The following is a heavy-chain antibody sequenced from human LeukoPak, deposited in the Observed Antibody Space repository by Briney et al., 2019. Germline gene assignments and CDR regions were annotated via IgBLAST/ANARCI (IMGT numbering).Heavy chain of an antibody. CDR1: GFTFSSYA. Sequence: PGRSLRLSCAASGFTFSSYAMHWVRQAPGKGLEWVAVISYDGSNKYYADSVKGRFTISRDNSQNTLYLQMNSLRAEDTAVYYCARDPLSTRGSGTYYTYWGQGTLVTVSS. CDR2: ISYDGSNK. D-gene: IGHD3-10*01. CDR3: ARDPLSTRGSGTYYTY. J-gene: IGHJ4*02. V-gene: IGHV3-30-3*01.